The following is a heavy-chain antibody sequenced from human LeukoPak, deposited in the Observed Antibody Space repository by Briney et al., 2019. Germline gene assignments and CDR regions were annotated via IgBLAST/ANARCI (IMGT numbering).Heavy chain of an antibody. CDR1: GGSFSGYY. CDR2: INHSGST. J-gene: IGHJ4*02. CDR3: ARGRVLRFLEWPLRVWYFDY. V-gene: IGHV4-34*01. D-gene: IGHD3-3*01. Sequence: PSETLSLTCAVYGGSFSGYYWSWIRQPPGKGLEWIGEINHSGSTNYNPSLKSRVTISVDTSKNQFSLKLSSVTAADTAVYYCARGRVLRFLEWPLRVWYFDYWGQGTLVTVSS.